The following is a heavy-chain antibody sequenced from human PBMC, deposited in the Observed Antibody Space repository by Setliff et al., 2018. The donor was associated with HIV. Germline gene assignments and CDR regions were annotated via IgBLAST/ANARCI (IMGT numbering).Heavy chain of an antibody. CDR3: ARVPTSSWYVTTQRTKEYFHH. V-gene: IGHV4-39*07. D-gene: IGHD6-13*01. CDR2: IYYSGNT. CDR1: GGSIKSSSHY. Sequence: SETLSLTCTVSGGSIKSSSHYWGWIRQPPGKGLEWIGSIYYSGNTYYNPSPKSRVTILEDTSRNQFSLRLSSVTAADTAIYYCARVPTSSWYVTTQRTKEYFHHWGQGTLVTVSS. J-gene: IGHJ1*01.